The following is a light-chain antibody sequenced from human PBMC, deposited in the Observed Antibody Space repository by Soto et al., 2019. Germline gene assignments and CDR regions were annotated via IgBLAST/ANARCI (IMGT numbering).Light chain of an antibody. Sequence: QSALTQPASVSGSPGQSITISCTGTSSDVGGYNYVSWYQQHPGKAPKLMIFDVSDRPSGVSNRFSGSKSGNTASLTISGLQAEYEADSYCSSYTTSSTVVFGGGTKPTVL. J-gene: IGLJ2*01. CDR2: DVS. V-gene: IGLV2-14*03. CDR3: SSYTTSSTVV. CDR1: SSDVGGYNY.